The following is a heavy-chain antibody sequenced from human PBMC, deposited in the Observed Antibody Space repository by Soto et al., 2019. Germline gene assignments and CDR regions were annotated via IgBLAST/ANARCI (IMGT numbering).Heavy chain of an antibody. CDR3: ANVPECNFWSGYRYYFDY. Sequence: GGSLRLSCAASRFTFSRYAMSWVRQAPGQGLEWVSGISGSGDRTYYADSVKARFTISRDNAKNTLYLQMRSLRVDDTAVYYCANVPECNFWSGYRYYFDYWGQGTLVTVSS. CDR2: ISGSGDRT. D-gene: IGHD3-3*01. J-gene: IGHJ4*02. V-gene: IGHV3-23*01. CDR1: RFTFSRYA.